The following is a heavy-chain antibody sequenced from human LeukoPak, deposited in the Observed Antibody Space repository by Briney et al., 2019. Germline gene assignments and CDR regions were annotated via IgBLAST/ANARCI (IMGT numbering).Heavy chain of an antibody. V-gene: IGHV3-53*01. CDR3: ARVGTVSSFYFY. CDR2: IYSGGST. CDR1: GFTVSSNY. Sequence: GGSLRLSCAASGFTVSSNYMSWVRQAPGKGLEWVSVIYSGGSTYYADSVKGRFTISRDNAKNSLYLQMNSLRAEDTAVYYCARVGTVSSFYFYWGQGTLVTVSS. J-gene: IGHJ4*02. D-gene: IGHD2-15*01.